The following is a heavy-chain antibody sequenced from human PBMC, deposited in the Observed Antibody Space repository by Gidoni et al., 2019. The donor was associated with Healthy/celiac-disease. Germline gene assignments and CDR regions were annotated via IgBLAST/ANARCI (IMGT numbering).Heavy chain of an antibody. V-gene: IGHV3-23*01. Sequence: EVQLLESGGGLVQPGGSLRLPWPASGFPFSSYAMSWVGQAPGKGLEWVSAIRGSGGSTYYADSVKGRFTISRDNSKNTLYLQMNSLRAEDTAVYYWAKGVSRSGWSDYWGQGTLVTVSS. D-gene: IGHD6-19*01. CDR1: GFPFSSYA. J-gene: IGHJ4*02. CDR3: AKGVSRSGWSDY. CDR2: IRGSGGST.